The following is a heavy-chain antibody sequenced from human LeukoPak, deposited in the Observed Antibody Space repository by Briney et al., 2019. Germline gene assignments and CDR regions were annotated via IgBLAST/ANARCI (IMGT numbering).Heavy chain of an antibody. CDR2: INPSGGST. CDR3: ARQGTYSSAIGMGY. Sequence: ASVKVSCKASGYTFNNHYMYWVRQAPGQGLEWMGVINPSGGSTSYAQKFQGRVTMTRDTSTRTVYMEVNSLRSEDTAVCYCARQGTYSSAIGMGYWGQGTLVTVSS. J-gene: IGHJ4*02. CDR1: GYTFNNHY. V-gene: IGHV1-46*02. D-gene: IGHD6-19*01.